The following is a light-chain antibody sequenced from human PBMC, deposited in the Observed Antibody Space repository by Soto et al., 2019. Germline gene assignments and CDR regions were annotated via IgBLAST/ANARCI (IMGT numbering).Light chain of an antibody. CDR2: GAS. V-gene: IGKV3-20*01. J-gene: IGKJ2*01. CDR3: QQYGSSRYT. Sequence: EIVLTQSPGTLSLSPGERATLSCRASQSVSSSYLAWYQQKPGQAPRRLIYGASSRATGIPDRFSGSGSGTDFTLTISRLEPEDVAVYYGQQYGSSRYTFGQGTKLEIK. CDR1: QSVSSSY.